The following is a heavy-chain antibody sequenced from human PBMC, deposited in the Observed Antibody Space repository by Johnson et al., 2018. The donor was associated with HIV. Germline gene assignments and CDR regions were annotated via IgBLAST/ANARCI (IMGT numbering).Heavy chain of an antibody. V-gene: IGHV3-30*04. Sequence: QLVESGGGVVQPGRSLRLSCAASGFTFSNYAMHWVRQAPGKGLEWVAVISYDGTNNYYSDSVKGRFTISRDNSKNTLYLQMNSLRAEDTAVYFCARDWTGAFDIWGQGTMVTVSS. CDR1: GFTFSNYA. CDR3: ARDWTGAFDI. J-gene: IGHJ3*02. CDR2: ISYDGTNN. D-gene: IGHD3/OR15-3a*01.